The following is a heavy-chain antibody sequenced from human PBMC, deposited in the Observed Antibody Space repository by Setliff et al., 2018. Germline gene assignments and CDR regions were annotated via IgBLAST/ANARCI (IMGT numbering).Heavy chain of an antibody. J-gene: IGHJ3*02. CDR1: GFTFSSYW. D-gene: IGHD6-13*01. CDR2: VNSDGSST. Sequence: PSETLRLSCAASGFTFSSYWMHWVRQAPGKGLVWVSRVNSDGSSTTYADSVKGRFTMSRDNANNALYLQMDSLTAEDTAVYYCAREMEAAGQRAFDIWGQGTMVTVSS. V-gene: IGHV3-74*01. CDR3: AREMEAAGQRAFDI.